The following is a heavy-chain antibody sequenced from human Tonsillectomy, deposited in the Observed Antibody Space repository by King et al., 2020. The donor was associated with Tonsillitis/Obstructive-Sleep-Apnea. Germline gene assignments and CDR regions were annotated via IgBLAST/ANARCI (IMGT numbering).Heavy chain of an antibody. CDR3: ARSIVVVPAFDY. Sequence: QLVQSGGGLVKPGGSLRLSCAASGFTFISYSMKWVRQAPGKGLEWVASISSSSSYFYYADSVKGRFTISRENAKNSLYLQMNSLRAEDTAVYYCARSIVVVPAFDYWGQGTLVTVSS. CDR1: GFTFISYS. J-gene: IGHJ4*02. CDR2: ISSSSSYF. D-gene: IGHD2-2*01. V-gene: IGHV3-21*01.